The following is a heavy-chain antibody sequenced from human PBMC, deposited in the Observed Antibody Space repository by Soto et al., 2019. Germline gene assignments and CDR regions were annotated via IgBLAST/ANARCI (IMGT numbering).Heavy chain of an antibody. J-gene: IGHJ6*02. CDR1: GGSFKSGSYY. CDR2: IYYSGST. D-gene: IGHD3-3*01. V-gene: IGHV4-61*01. Sequence: SETLSLTCTVSGGSFKSGSYYWSWIRQPPGKGLEWIGYIYYSGSTNYNPSLKSRVTISVDTSKNQFSLKLSSVTAADTAVYYCARDRHYDFWSGYAPDYYYYGMDVWGQGTTVTVSS. CDR3: ARDRHYDFWSGYAPDYYYYGMDV.